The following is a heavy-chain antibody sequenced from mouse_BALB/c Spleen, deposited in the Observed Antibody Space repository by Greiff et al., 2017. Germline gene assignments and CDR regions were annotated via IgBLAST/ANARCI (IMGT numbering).Heavy chain of an antibody. J-gene: IGHJ3*01. V-gene: IGHV5-9-4*01. CDR3: ARALYYRDDGAWFAY. CDR2: ISSGGSYT. Sequence: EVMLVESGGGLVKPGGSLKLSCAASGFTFSSYAMSWVRQSPEKRLEWVAEISSGGSYTYYPDTVTGRFTISRDNAKNTLYLEMSSLRSEDTAMYYCARALYYRDDGAWFAYWGQGTRVTVAA. CDR1: GFTFSSYA. D-gene: IGHD2-14*01.